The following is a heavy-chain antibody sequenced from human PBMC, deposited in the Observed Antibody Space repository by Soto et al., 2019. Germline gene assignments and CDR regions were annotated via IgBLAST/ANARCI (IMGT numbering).Heavy chain of an antibody. V-gene: IGHV3-15*01. CDR2: IKSKADGETT. D-gene: IGHD1-26*01. CDR1: GFTFSDAW. Sequence: VGSLRLSCAASGFTFSDAWMSWVRQAPGKGLEWVGRIKSKADGETTDYAAPVKGRFTISRDDSKNMLFLQMISLKTEDTAVYYCTTDIYRRWGQGTLVTVSS. J-gene: IGHJ1*01. CDR3: TTDIYRR.